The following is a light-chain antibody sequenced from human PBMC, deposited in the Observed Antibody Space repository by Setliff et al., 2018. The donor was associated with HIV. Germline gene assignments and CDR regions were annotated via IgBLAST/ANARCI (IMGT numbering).Light chain of an antibody. J-gene: IGLJ1*01. CDR1: SSDVGGYNY. Sequence: QSVLTQPASVSGSPGQSITISCTGTSSDVGGYNYVSWYQQHPGKAPKLIIYEVTNRPSGVSYRFFGSKSGNTASLTISGLQAEDEADYYCSSFTTTNALDVFGTGTKV. CDR2: EVT. V-gene: IGLV2-14*01. CDR3: SSFTTTNALDV.